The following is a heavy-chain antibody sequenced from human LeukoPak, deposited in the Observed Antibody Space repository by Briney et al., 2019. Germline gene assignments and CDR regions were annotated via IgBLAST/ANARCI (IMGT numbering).Heavy chain of an antibody. J-gene: IGHJ6*03. CDR1: GGTFSSYA. Sequence: GASVKVSCKASGGTFSSYAISWVRQAPGQGLEWMGGIIPIFGTANYAQKFQGRVTITADESTSTAYMELSSLRSEDTAVYYCARAPYSGYDIGPSDYYYYMDVWGKGTTVTISS. CDR3: ARAPYSGYDIGPSDYYYYMDV. D-gene: IGHD5-12*01. CDR2: IIPIFGTA. V-gene: IGHV1-69*13.